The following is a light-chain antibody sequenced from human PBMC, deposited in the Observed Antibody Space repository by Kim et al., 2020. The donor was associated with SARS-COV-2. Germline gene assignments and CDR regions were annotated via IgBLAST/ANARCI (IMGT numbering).Light chain of an antibody. CDR3: SSYAGRNDYV. J-gene: IGLJ1*01. V-gene: IGLV2-8*01. Sequence: QSALTQPPSASGSPGQSVTISCTGTTCDVGGYKYVSWYQQHPGKAPKLMIYEVTKRPSGVPDRFSGSKSGNTASLTVSGLQAEDEADYYCSSYAGRNDYVFGSGTQVTVL. CDR2: EVT. CDR1: TCDVGGYKY.